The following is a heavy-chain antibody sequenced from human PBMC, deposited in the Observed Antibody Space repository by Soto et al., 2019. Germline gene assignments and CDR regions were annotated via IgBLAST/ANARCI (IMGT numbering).Heavy chain of an antibody. CDR3: SRESEDPTSNFDY. J-gene: IGHJ4*02. CDR1: GFTFTRYS. V-gene: IGHV3-21*06. CDR2: ISSTTNYI. Sequence: PGGSLRLSCAASGFTFTRYSMNWVRQAPGKGLEWVSTISSTTNYIYYGDSMKGRLTISRDNAKNSLYLEMNSLRAEDTAVYYCSRESEDPTSNFDYWSQGTLVTV.